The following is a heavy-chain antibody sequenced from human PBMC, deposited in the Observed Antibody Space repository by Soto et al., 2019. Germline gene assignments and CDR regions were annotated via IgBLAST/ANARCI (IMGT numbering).Heavy chain of an antibody. CDR3: ASKPAGTPWDAFDI. V-gene: IGHV4-31*03. D-gene: IGHD6-19*01. CDR1: GGSISSGGYY. CDR2: IYYSGST. Sequence: QVQLQESGPGLVKPSQTLSLTCTVSGGSISSGGYYWSWIRQHPGKGLEWIGYIYYSGSTYYNPYLKKRVTISVDTSKNQFSLKLSSVSAADTAVYYWASKPAGTPWDAFDIWGPGTMVTVSS. J-gene: IGHJ3*02.